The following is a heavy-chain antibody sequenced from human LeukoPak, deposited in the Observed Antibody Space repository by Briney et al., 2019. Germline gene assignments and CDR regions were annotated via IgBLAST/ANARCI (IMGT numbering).Heavy chain of an antibody. Sequence: PGGSLRLSCAASGFTFSSYSMNWVRQAPGKGLEWVSSISSSSSYIYYADSVKGRFTISRDNAKNSLYLQMNSLRAEDTAVYYCARVGKELYDSSGYYPLDFDYWGQGTLVTVSS. CDR2: ISSSSSYI. J-gene: IGHJ4*02. CDR3: ARVGKELYDSSGYYPLDFDY. V-gene: IGHV3-21*01. CDR1: GFTFSSYS. D-gene: IGHD3-22*01.